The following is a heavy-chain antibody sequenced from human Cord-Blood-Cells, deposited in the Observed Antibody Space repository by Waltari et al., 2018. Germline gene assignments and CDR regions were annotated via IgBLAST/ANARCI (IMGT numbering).Heavy chain of an antibody. Sequence: QVQLQQWGAGLLKPSETLSLTCAVYGGSFSGYYCTWIRRPPGKGLEWIGEINHSGSTNYNPSLKSRVTISVDTSKNQFSLKLSSVTAADTAVYYCARAGAAAGRSFDYWGQGTLVTVSS. J-gene: IGHJ4*02. CDR2: INHSGST. D-gene: IGHD6-13*01. V-gene: IGHV4-34*01. CDR1: GGSFSGYY. CDR3: ARAGAAAGRSFDY.